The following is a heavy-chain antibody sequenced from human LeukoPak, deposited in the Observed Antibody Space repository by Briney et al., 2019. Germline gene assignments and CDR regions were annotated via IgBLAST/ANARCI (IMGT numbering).Heavy chain of an antibody. Sequence: GASVKVSCKASGYTFTGYYMHWVRQALGQGLEWMGWINPNSGGTNYAQKFQGRVTMTRDTSISTAYMELSRLRSDDTAVYYCARCNDYGDSFFDYWGQGTLVTVSS. V-gene: IGHV1-2*02. J-gene: IGHJ4*02. CDR3: ARCNDYGDSFFDY. CDR1: GYTFTGYY. CDR2: INPNSGGT. D-gene: IGHD4-17*01.